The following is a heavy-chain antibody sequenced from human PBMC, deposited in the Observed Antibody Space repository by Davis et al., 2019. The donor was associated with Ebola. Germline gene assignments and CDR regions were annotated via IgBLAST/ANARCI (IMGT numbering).Heavy chain of an antibody. CDR1: GFTFTSYW. D-gene: IGHD1-26*01. CDR3: SGSYSGSYLLYDY. J-gene: IGHJ4*02. CDR2: ISSSGSTI. Sequence: GGSLRLSCAASGFTFTSYWMSWIRQAPGKGLEWVSYISSSGSTIYYADSVKGRFTISRDNAKNSLYLQMNSLKTEDTAVYYCSGSYSGSYLLYDYWGQGTLVTVSS. V-gene: IGHV3-11*01.